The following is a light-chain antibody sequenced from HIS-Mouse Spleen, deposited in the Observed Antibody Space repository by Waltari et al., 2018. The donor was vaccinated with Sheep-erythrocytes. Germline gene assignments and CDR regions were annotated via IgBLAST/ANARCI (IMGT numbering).Light chain of an antibody. J-gene: IGLJ2*01. CDR1: SSAVGSYNL. V-gene: IGLV2-23*03. CDR3: CSYAGSSTFHVV. Sequence: QSALTQPASVSGSPGQSITISCTGTSSAVGSYNLGSWSQQHPGKAPKLMIYEGSKRPSGVSNRFSGSKSGNTASLTISGLQAEDEADYYCCSYAGSSTFHVVFGGGTKLTVL. CDR2: EGS.